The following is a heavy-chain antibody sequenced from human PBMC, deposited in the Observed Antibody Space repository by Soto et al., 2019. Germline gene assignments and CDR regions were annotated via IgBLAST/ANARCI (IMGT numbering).Heavy chain of an antibody. V-gene: IGHV1-69*12. CDR3: ARGDATKIVVSTYYGMDV. Sequence: QVQLVQSGAEVKKPGSSVKVSCKASAGSLSNYGISWVRQSPGQGLEWMGGIIPVFGTANYAQKFQGRVTITADESTSIVYMDVTSLRSEDTAVYDCARGDATKIVVSTYYGMDVWGQGTTVTVSS. D-gene: IGHD3-22*01. J-gene: IGHJ6*02. CDR1: AGSLSNYG. CDR2: IIPVFGTA.